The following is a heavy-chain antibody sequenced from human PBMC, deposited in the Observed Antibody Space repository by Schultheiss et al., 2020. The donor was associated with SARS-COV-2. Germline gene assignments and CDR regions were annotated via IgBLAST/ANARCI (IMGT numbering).Heavy chain of an antibody. CDR2: INPSGDST. D-gene: IGHD2-2*01. Sequence: ASVKVSCKASGGTFSSYAISWVRQAPGQGLEWMGIINPSGDSTSYAQKFQGRVTMTRDTSTSTVYMELSSLRAEDTAVYYCARDPCSTNCPFDYWGQGTLVTVSS. J-gene: IGHJ4*02. CDR1: GGTFSSYA. V-gene: IGHV1-46*01. CDR3: ARDPCSTNCPFDY.